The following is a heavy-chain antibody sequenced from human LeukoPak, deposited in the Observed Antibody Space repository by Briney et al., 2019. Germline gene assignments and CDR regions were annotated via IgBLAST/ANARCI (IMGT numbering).Heavy chain of an antibody. V-gene: IGHV3-7*04. CDR2: IKKDGSEK. Sequence: GGSLRLSCAASGFTFSTYWMSWVRQAPGKGLEWVANIKKDGSEKYYVDSVKGRFTISRDTAKNSLYLQMNSLIAEDTAVYYCARGSGHTIDYWGHGTLVTVSS. D-gene: IGHD6-19*01. J-gene: IGHJ4*01. CDR1: GFTFSTYW. CDR3: ARGSGHTIDY.